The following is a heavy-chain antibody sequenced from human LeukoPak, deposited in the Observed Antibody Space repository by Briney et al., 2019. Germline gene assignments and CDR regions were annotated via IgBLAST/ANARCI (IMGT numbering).Heavy chain of an antibody. CDR2: IKQDGSEK. J-gene: IGHJ4*02. Sequence: GGSLRLSCAASGFTFSSYWMSWVRQAPGKGLEWVANIKQDGSEKYYVDSVKGRFTISRDNAKNSLYLQMNSLRAEDTAVYYCAREIVVTATTRPFDYWGQGTLVTVSS. CDR1: GFTFSSYW. D-gene: IGHD2-21*02. V-gene: IGHV3-7*01. CDR3: AREIVVTATTRPFDY.